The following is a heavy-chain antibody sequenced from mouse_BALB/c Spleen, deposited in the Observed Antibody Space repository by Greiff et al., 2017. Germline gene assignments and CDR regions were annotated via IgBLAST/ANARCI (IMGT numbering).Heavy chain of an antibody. Sequence: VQLQQSGPQLVRPGASVKISCKASGYSFTSYWMHWVKQRPGQGLEWIGMIDPSDSETRLNQKFKDKATLTVDKSSSTAYMQLSSPTSEDSAVYYCAITTAHAMDYWGQGTSVTVSS. V-gene: IGHV1-74*01. J-gene: IGHJ4*01. CDR2: IDPSDSET. CDR1: GYSFTSYW. D-gene: IGHD1-2*01. CDR3: AITTAHAMDY.